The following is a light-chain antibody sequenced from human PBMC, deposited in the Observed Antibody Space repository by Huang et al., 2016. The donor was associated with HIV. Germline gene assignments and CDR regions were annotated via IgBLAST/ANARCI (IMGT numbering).Light chain of an antibody. J-gene: IGKJ4*01. CDR3: QQTSSVPLT. Sequence: DIQMTQSPSSLSASVGDRISITCRASQTISTFLNWYQQKPGKAPKLLIYAASNLQSGVSSRFSGTGSGTLFTLPVTGLLPDDFATYFCQQTSSVPLTFGGGTKVEMK. V-gene: IGKV1-39*01. CDR2: AAS. CDR1: QTISTF.